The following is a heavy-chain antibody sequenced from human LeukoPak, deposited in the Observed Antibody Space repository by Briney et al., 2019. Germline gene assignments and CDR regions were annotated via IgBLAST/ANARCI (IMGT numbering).Heavy chain of an antibody. CDR3: ARSFYGDYPY. CDR2: IGTTGDT. V-gene: IGHV3-13*01. CDR1: GFTFSSYD. D-gene: IGHD4-17*01. Sequence: GGSLRLSCAASGFTFSSYDMHWVRQVTGKGLEWVSSIGTTGDTHYAVSVKGRFTISRENAKNPLYLQMSSLSAGDTAVYYCARSFYGDYPYWGQGTLVTVPS. J-gene: IGHJ4*02.